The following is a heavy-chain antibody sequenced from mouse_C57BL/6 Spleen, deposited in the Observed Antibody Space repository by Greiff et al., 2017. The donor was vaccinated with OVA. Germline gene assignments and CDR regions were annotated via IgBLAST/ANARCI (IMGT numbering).Heavy chain of an antibody. CDR3: ARDGTTVFDY. D-gene: IGHD1-1*01. J-gene: IGHJ2*01. CDR2: INPNNGGT. Sequence: VQLQQSGPELVKPGASVKISCKASGYTFTDYYMNWVKQSHGKSLEWIGDINPNNGGTSYNQKFKGKATLTVDKSSSTAYMELRSLTSEDSAVYYCARDGTTVFDYWGQGTTLTVSS. CDR1: GYTFTDYY. V-gene: IGHV1-26*01.